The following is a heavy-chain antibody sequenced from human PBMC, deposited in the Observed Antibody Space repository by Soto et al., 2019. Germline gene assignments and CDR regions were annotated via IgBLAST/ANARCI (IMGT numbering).Heavy chain of an antibody. Sequence: QVQLQESGPGLVKPSETLSLRCTVSNGSINGYYWSWFRQAAGKGLEWIARIYSSGITNYSPALKGRVTMSVDTLQNHFSLQVTSGTAADTAIYYCVRGDVFAIWGRGTMVTVSS. CDR1: NGSINGYY. J-gene: IGHJ3*02. CDR3: VRGDVFAI. D-gene: IGHD3-16*01. V-gene: IGHV4-4*07. CDR2: IYSSGIT.